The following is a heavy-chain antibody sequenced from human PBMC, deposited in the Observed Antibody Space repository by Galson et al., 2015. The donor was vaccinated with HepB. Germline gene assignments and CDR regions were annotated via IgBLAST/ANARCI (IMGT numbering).Heavy chain of an antibody. CDR2: IYYSGST. D-gene: IGHD2-15*01. CDR3: ARQVVVAAGRVDP. Sequence: LTCSVSGGSIYSNSDYWGWIRQSPGKGLEWIGTIYYSGSTYYNPSLKSRVTISMHTSKNQFSLRLTSVTAADTAVYYCARQVVVAAGRVDPWGQGTLVTVSS. V-gene: IGHV4-39*01. J-gene: IGHJ5*02. CDR1: GGSIYSNSDY.